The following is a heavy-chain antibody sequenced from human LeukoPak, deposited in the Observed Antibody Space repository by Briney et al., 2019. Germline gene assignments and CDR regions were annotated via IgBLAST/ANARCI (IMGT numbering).Heavy chain of an antibody. Sequence: SETLSLTCAVYGGSFSGYYWSWIRQPPGKGLEGIGEINHSGSTNYNPSLKSRVTISVDTSKNQFSLKLSSVTAADTAVYYCARVCRSPRQRDYWGQGTLVTVSS. J-gene: IGHJ4*02. CDR2: INHSGST. D-gene: IGHD6-6*01. CDR3: ARVCRSPRQRDY. V-gene: IGHV4-34*01. CDR1: GGSFSGYY.